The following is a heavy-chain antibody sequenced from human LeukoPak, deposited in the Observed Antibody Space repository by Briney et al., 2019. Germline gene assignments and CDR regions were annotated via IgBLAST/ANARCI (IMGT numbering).Heavy chain of an antibody. CDR3: ARVGVTIFGVVTSTWHHYYYMDV. CDR1: GGSFSGYY. J-gene: IGHJ6*03. V-gene: IGHV4-34*01. Sequence: PSETLSLTCAVYGGSFSGYYWSWIRQPPGKGLEWIGEINHSGSTNYNPSLKSRVTIPVDTSKNQFSLKLSSVTAADTAVYYCARVGVTIFGVVTSTWHHYYYMDVWGKRTTVTVSS. D-gene: IGHD3-3*01. CDR2: INHSGST.